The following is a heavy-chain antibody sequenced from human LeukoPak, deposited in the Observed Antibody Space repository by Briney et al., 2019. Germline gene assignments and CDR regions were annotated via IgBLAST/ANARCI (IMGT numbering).Heavy chain of an antibody. J-gene: IGHJ6*02. V-gene: IGHV3-53*01. Sequence: GGSLRLSCAASGPTVSSNYMSWVRQAPGKGLEWVSVIYSGGSTYYADSVKGRFTISRDNSKNTLYLQMNSLRAEDTAVYYCARDPFIVGATSYYGMDVWGQGTTVTVSS. CDR3: ARDPFIVGATSYYGMDV. D-gene: IGHD1-26*01. CDR1: GPTVSSNY. CDR2: IYSGGST.